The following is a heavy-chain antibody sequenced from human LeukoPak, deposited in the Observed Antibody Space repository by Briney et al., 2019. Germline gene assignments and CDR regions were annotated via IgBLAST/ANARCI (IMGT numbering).Heavy chain of an antibody. D-gene: IGHD3-3*01. CDR2: FDPEDGET. CDR1: GYTLTELS. CDR3: ATGLRFLVTYYYYGMDV. Sequence: ASVKVSCKVSGYTLTELSMHWVRQAPGKGPEWMGGFDPEDGETIYAQKFQGRVTMTEDTSTDTAYMELSSLRSEDTAVYYCATGLRFLVTYYYYGMDVWGQGTTVTVSS. V-gene: IGHV1-24*01. J-gene: IGHJ6*02.